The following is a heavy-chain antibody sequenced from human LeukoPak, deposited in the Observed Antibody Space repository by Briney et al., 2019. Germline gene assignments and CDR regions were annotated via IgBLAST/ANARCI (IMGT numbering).Heavy chain of an antibody. V-gene: IGHV3-48*02. CDR1: GFTFSSYS. CDR2: ISSSSSTI. Sequence: GGSLRLSCAASGFTFSSYSMNWVRQAPGKGLEWVSSISSSSSTIYYADSVKGRFTISRVNAKNSLYLQMNSLRDEDTAVYYCARGPLAYCGGDCYHDYWGQGTLVTVSS. J-gene: IGHJ4*02. CDR3: ARGPLAYCGGDCYHDY. D-gene: IGHD2-21*02.